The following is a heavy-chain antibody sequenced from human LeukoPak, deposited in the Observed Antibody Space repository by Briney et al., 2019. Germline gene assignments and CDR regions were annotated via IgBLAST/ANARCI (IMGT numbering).Heavy chain of an antibody. V-gene: IGHV4-4*07. Sequence: PSETLSLTCTVSGGSISSYYWSWIRQPARKGLEWIGRIYTSGSTNYNPSLKSRVTISVDKSKNQFSLKLSSVTAADTAVYYCARDLEEATVTTGDAFDIWGQGTMVTVSS. CDR1: GGSISSYY. D-gene: IGHD4-11*01. CDR2: IYTSGST. CDR3: ARDLEEATVTTGDAFDI. J-gene: IGHJ3*02.